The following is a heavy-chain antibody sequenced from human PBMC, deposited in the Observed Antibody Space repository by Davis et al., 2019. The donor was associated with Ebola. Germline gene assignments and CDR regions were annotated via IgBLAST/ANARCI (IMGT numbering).Heavy chain of an antibody. V-gene: IGHV1-2*02. D-gene: IGHD1-1*01. CDR2: INPNSGGT. Sequence: ASVKVSCKASGYTFTGYYMHWVRQAPGQGLEWMGWINPNSGGTNYAQKFQGRVTMTRDTSTSTVYMELSSLRSEDTAVYYCARAVMAGTTGSYYYYGMDVWGQGTTVTVSS. CDR3: ARAVMAGTTGSYYYYGMDV. CDR1: GYTFTGYY. J-gene: IGHJ6*02.